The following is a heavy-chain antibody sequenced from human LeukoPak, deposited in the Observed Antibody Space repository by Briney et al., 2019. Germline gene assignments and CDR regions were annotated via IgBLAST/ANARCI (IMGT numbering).Heavy chain of an antibody. V-gene: IGHV3-53*01. CDR1: GFTFSSNY. CDR3: ARENVGFGSWFDS. J-gene: IGHJ5*01. Sequence: GGSLRLSCAASGFTFSSNYMSWVRQPPGKGLEWVSVIYSGGSKYYADSVKVRFTISRDNSKNTVYLQMDDLRPEDTAVYYCARENVGFGSWFDSWGQGTLVAVSS. CDR2: IYSGGSK. D-gene: IGHD3-10*01.